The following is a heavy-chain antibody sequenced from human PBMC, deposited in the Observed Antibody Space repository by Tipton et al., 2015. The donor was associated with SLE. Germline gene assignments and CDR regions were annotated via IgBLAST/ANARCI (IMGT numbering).Heavy chain of an antibody. V-gene: IGHV4-59*11. CDR2: IYDSVYT. CDR3: ARGRADGCNSPYVY. CDR1: GGSISTHY. D-gene: IGHD5-24*01. J-gene: IGHJ4*02. Sequence: TLSLTCTVSGGSISTHYWNWIPPPPGKGLEWIGYIYDSVYTNYNPSPISRVTISVDTSKNQFSLKVSSVTEADTAGYYCARGRADGCNSPYVYWGQGTLVGVSS.